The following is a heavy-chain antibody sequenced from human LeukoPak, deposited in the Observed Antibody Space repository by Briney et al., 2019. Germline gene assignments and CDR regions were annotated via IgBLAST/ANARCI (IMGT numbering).Heavy chain of an antibody. D-gene: IGHD6-13*01. CDR1: EFTFRNYW. Sequence: PEWSLRLSCAASEFTFRNYWMSWFRQAPGKGLEWLANIKRDGSEKYYVDSVKGRFTISRDNDKNLLYLQMNSLRVEDTAVYYCAREHATSSSSDYWGQGTLVTVSS. CDR3: AREHATSSSSDY. CDR2: IKRDGSEK. J-gene: IGHJ4*02. V-gene: IGHV3-7*01.